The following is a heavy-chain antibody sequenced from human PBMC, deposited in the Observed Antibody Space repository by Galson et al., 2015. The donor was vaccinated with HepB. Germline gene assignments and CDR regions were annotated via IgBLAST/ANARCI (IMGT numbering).Heavy chain of an antibody. V-gene: IGHV1-3*01. D-gene: IGHD3-3*01. CDR2: INAGNGNT. CDR1: GYTFTTYA. CDR3: ARDRYDFWSGYFY. J-gene: IGHJ4*02. Sequence: SVKVSCKASGYTFTTYAMHWVRQAPGQRLEWMGWINAGNGNTKYSQKFQGRVTITRDTSASTAYMELSSLRSEDTAVYYCARDRYDFWSGYFYWGQGTLVTVSS.